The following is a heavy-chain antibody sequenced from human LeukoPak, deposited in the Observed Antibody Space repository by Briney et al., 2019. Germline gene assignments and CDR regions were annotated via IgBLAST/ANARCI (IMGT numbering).Heavy chain of an antibody. J-gene: IGHJ4*02. D-gene: IGHD1-26*01. CDR1: GGSISSGDYY. CDR3: ARAGSYYRNLGY. V-gene: IGHV4-30-4*01. Sequence: SETLSLTCTVSGGSISSGDYYWSWIRQPPGKGLEWIGYIYYSGSTYYNPSLKSRVTISVDTSKNQFSLKLSSVTAADTAVYYCARAGSYYRNLGYWGRGTLVTVSS. CDR2: IYYSGST.